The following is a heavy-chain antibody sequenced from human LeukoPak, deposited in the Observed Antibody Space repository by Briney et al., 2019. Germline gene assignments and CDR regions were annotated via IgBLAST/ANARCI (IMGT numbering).Heavy chain of an antibody. CDR2: INWNGGST. V-gene: IGHV3-20*04. CDR3: ARGGCSGGSCYYYFDY. Sequence: GGSLRLACAAYGFTFDDYGMSWVRQAPGKGLEWVSGINWNGGSTGYADSVKGRFTISRDNAKNSLYLQMNSLRAEDTALYYCARGGCSGGSCYYYFDYWGQGTLVTVSS. D-gene: IGHD2-15*01. J-gene: IGHJ4*02. CDR1: GFTFDDYG.